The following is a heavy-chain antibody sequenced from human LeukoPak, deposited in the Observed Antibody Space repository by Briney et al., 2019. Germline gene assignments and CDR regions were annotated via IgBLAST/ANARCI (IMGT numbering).Heavy chain of an antibody. D-gene: IGHD1-26*01. CDR1: GGSISSSSYC. CDR2: IYYSGST. V-gene: IGHV4-39*02. J-gene: IGHJ4*02. Sequence: PSETLSLTCTVSGGSISSSSYCWGWIRQPPGKGLEWIGSIYYSGSTYYNPSLKSRVTISEDNSKNHFALKLSAVTAADPALYYCVGGSYRDALLDIWGQGTLVTVSS. CDR3: VGGSYRDALLDI.